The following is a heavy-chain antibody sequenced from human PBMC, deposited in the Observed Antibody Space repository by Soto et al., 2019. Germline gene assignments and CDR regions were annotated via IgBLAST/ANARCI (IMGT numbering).Heavy chain of an antibody. CDR2: IIPIFGTA. CDR1: GGTFRSSA. D-gene: IGHD3-22*01. CDR3: ARDRDSGSGYPHFGS. J-gene: IGHJ4*02. Sequence: QVQLVQSGAEVKKPGSSVKVSCKASGGTFRSSAISWVRQAPGQGLEWLGGIIPIFGTANYAQKFQGRATISEDESTSTAHMEGSSLRYTDTAVYYCARDRDSGSGYPHFGSWGQGPLFTVAS. V-gene: IGHV1-69*12.